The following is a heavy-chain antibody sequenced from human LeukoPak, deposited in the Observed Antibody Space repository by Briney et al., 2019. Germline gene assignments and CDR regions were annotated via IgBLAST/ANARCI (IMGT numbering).Heavy chain of an antibody. D-gene: IGHD2-15*01. V-gene: IGHV3-23*01. J-gene: IGHJ5*01. Sequence: PGGSLRLSCAASGFTFSNYAMSWVRQTPGKGLECVSVVTGSGGDTYYTGSVNGRFTISRDNSKNTLYLQMNSLRAEDTAVYYCARGTLEHCSGASCYPLDSWGQGTPVTVSS. CDR2: VTGSGGDT. CDR3: ARGTLEHCSGASCYPLDS. CDR1: GFTFSNYA.